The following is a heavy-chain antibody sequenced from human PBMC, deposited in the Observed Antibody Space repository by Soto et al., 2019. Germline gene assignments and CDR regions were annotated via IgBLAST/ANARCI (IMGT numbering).Heavy chain of an antibody. CDR1: GGSFSGYY. D-gene: IGHD3-22*01. CDR3: ARLPEDYYDSSGYFDAFDI. J-gene: IGHJ3*02. Sequence: SETLSLTCAVYGGSFSGYYWSWIRQPPGKGLEWIGEINHSGSTNYNPSLKSRVTISVHTSKNQFSLKLSSVTAADTAVYYCARLPEDYYDSSGYFDAFDIWGQGTMVTVSS. V-gene: IGHV4-34*01. CDR2: INHSGST.